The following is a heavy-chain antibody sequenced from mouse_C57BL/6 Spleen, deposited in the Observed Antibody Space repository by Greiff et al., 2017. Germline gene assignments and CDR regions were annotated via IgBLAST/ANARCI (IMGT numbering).Heavy chain of an antibody. CDR1: GYTFTSYW. Sequence: QVQLKQPGAELVKPGASVKLSCKASGYTFTSYWMQWVKKRPGQGLEWIGEIDPSDSYTNYNQKFKGKATLTVGTSSSTAYMQLSSLTSEDSAVYYCARCGSYAMDYWGQGTSVTVSS. CDR2: IDPSDSYT. J-gene: IGHJ4*01. V-gene: IGHV1-50*01. D-gene: IGHD1-1*02. CDR3: ARCGSYAMDY.